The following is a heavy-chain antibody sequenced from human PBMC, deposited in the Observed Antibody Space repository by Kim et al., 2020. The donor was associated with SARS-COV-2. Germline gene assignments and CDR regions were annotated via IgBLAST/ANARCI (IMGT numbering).Heavy chain of an antibody. V-gene: IGHV3-21*01. CDR1: GFTFSTYS. CDR2: ISGSSSYI. J-gene: IGHJ4*01. CDR3: ASLIAVAGTSGYFDY. D-gene: IGHD6-19*01. Sequence: GGSLRLSCAASGFTFSTYSMNWVRQAPGKGLEWVSSISGSSSYIYYADSVKGRFTISRDNAKNSLYLQMNSLSAEDTAVYYCASLIAVAGTSGYFDYWG.